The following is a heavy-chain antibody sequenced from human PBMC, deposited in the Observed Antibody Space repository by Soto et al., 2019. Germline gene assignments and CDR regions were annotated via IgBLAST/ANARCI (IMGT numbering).Heavy chain of an antibody. J-gene: IGHJ6*02. D-gene: IGHD3-3*01. Sequence: QVQLQESGPGLVKPSQTLSLSCTVSGGSISNSDHYWSWIRQPPGRGLEWIGYIYYSGSTYYNPSLKSRVTISLDTSKNQFSLNLSSVTAADTAVYYCARVVIMKYFGMDVWGQGTTVTVSS. CDR1: GGSISNSDHY. V-gene: IGHV4-30-4*01. CDR3: ARVVIMKYFGMDV. CDR2: IYYSGST.